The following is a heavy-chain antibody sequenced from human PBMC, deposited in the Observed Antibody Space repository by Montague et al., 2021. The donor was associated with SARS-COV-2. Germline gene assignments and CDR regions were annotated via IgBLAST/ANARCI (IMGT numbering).Heavy chain of an antibody. CDR3: AKGFTYYFASGGYPNYFDP. D-gene: IGHD3-10*01. J-gene: IGHJ5*02. CDR2: ISSTGGST. V-gene: IGHV3-23*01. CDR1: GFTFSSYA. Sequence: SLRLSCAAPGFTFSSYAMIWVRQAPGKGLEWVSTISSTGGSTYYADSVKGRFIISRDNSRNTVYMQMNNLRAEDTAVYYCAKGFTYYFASGGYPNYFDPWGQGTLVSVSS.